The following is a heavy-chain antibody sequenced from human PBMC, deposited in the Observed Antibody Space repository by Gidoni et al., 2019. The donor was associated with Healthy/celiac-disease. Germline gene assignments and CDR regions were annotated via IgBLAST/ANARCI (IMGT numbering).Heavy chain of an antibody. CDR3: ARTSYPYGSSWHRKSLNFDY. D-gene: IGHD6-13*01. J-gene: IGHJ4*02. CDR1: GFSLSTSGMC. V-gene: IGHV2-70*01. Sequence: HDTLRESGPALVKPTQTLTLTCTSSGFSLSTSGMCVSWIRQPPGKALEWLALIDWDDDKSYRTSLKNRRTISKDTSKNQVVLTLTNMDPVDTATYYCARTSYPYGSSWHRKSLNFDYWGQGTLVTVSS. CDR2: IDWDDDK.